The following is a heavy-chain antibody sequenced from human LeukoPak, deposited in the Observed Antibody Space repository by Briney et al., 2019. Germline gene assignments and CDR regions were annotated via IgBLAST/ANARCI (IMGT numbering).Heavy chain of an antibody. CDR1: GYTFNAYY. CDR2: INTNNGDT. V-gene: IGHV1-2*02. J-gene: IGHJ4*02. Sequence: ASVKVSCKASGYTFNAYYMHWVRQAPGQGLEWMGWINTNNGDTNYAQKFQGRVNLTSDTSINTAYMELSRLRSDDTAIYYCSCLGRSVPGQWGQGTLVTVSS. D-gene: IGHD3-16*01. CDR3: SCLGRSVPGQ.